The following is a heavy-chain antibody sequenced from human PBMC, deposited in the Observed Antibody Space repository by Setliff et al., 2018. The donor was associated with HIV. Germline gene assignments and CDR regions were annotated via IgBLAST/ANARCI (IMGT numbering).Heavy chain of an antibody. V-gene: IGHV3-7*03. CDR2: IKEDGSVT. Sequence: GESLKISCVASGFTFSRYWVSWVRQAPGKGLEFVANIKEDGSVTNYVDSVKGRFTISRDNAKNLVFLQMSSLRAEDTAAYYCARDPGSSSFDYWGQGTPGTVSS. CDR3: ARDPGSSSFDY. J-gene: IGHJ4*02. CDR1: GFTFSRYW. D-gene: IGHD6-19*01.